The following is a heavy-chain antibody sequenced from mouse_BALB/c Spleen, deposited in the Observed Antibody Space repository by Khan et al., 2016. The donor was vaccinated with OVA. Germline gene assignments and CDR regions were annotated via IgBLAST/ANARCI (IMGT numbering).Heavy chain of an antibody. V-gene: IGHV1S137*01. CDR3: TRPAYDGYYDY. Sequence: QVQLKESGPELVRPGVSVKISRKGSGYTFTDYAMHWVKQSHAKSLEWIGLISTYSGNTNYKQKFKGKATMTVDKSSSTAYMELVRLTSEDSAIYYCTRPAYDGYYDYWGQGTTLTVSS. J-gene: IGHJ2*01. CDR1: GYTFTDYA. CDR2: ISTYSGNT. D-gene: IGHD2-3*01.